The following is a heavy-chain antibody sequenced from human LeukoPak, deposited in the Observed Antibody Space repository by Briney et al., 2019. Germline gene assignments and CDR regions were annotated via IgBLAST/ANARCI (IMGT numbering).Heavy chain of an antibody. J-gene: IGHJ4*02. Sequence: GGSLRLSCAASGFTFSNYAMTWVRQAPGKGLEWVSGISGSGSSTYYADSVKGRFTLSRDYPKNTLYLQMNSLRAEDTAVYYCASWNYYDSSGYYGVWGQGTLVTVSS. CDR1: GFTFSNYA. V-gene: IGHV3-23*01. CDR3: ASWNYYDSSGYYGV. D-gene: IGHD3-22*01. CDR2: ISGSGSST.